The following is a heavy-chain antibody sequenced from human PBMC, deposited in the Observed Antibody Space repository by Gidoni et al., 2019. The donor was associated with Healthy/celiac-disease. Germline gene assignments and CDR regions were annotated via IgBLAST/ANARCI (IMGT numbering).Heavy chain of an antibody. CDR2: ISADKGNT. CDR1: GYTFTSYG. V-gene: IGHV1-18*01. D-gene: IGHD3-10*02. J-gene: IGHJ6*02. Sequence: QVQLVQSGAEVKKPGASVKVSCKASGYTFTSYGISWVRQAPGQGLEWMGWISADKGNTNYEKKIQGRVTMNTDTSTSTVYMELRSLRADDTAVYYCARVGSVRGVIIGYYYYGMDVWGQGTTVTVS. CDR3: ARVGSVRGVIIGYYYYGMDV.